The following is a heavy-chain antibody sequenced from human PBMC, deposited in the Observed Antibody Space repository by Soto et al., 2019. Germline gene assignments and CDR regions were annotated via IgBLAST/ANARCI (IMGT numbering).Heavy chain of an antibody. Sequence: GFSVKGYCKAAGYTFTSYGISWLRQAPGQGLEWMGWISAYNGNTNYAQKLQGRVTMTTDTSTSTAYMELRSLRSDDTAVYYCARDPGFLEWLLDWGQGTLVTVSS. V-gene: IGHV1-18*01. D-gene: IGHD3-3*01. CDR3: ARDPGFLEWLLD. CDR1: GYTFTSYG. J-gene: IGHJ4*02. CDR2: ISAYNGNT.